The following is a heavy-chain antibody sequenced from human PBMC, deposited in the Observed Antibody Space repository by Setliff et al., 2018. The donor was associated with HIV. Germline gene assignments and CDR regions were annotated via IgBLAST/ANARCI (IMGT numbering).Heavy chain of an antibody. J-gene: IGHJ4*02. CDR3: ARGPAGRLVFLSY. D-gene: IGHD6-6*01. CDR1: GGSFSGVY. CDR2: IDHSGDT. Sequence: SETLSLTCAVYGGSFSGVYWTWLRQPPGKGLEWIGEIDHSGDTNYNPSLTSRVTLSVDTSKNQFSLTLNSVTAADTAVYYCARGPAGRLVFLSYWGQGTLVTVSS. V-gene: IGHV4-34*01.